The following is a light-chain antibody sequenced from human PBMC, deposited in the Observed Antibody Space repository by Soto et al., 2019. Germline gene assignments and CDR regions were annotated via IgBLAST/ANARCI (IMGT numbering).Light chain of an antibody. J-gene: IGKJ3*01. V-gene: IGKV1-39*01. CDR3: QQSYTTPFT. CDR1: QSIRSY. Sequence: DIQMTQSPSSLSASVGDRVTITCRASQSIRSYLNWYQQKPEKAPELLIYEASSLQSGVPSRLSGSGSGTDFTLTISSLQPEDFATYYCQQSYTTPFTFGPGTKVDIK. CDR2: EAS.